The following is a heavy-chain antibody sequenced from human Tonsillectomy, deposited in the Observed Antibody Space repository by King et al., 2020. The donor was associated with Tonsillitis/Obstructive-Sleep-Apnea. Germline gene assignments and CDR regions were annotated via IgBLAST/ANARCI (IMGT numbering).Heavy chain of an antibody. V-gene: IGHV1-2*06. J-gene: IGHJ6*03. CDR1: GYTFSGYY. Sequence: VQLVQSGAEVKKPGASVKVSCKASGYTFSGYYMHWVRQAPGQGLEWMGRINPNSGGTNYAQKFQGRVTMTRDTSISTASMELSRLRSDDTAVYNCARERGDYDILTGSSYYYYMDVWGKGTTVTVSS. D-gene: IGHD3-9*01. CDR3: ARERGDYDILTGSSYYYYMDV. CDR2: INPNSGGT.